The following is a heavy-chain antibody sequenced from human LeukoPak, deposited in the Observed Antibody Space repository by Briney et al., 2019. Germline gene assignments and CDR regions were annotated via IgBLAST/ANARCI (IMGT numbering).Heavy chain of an antibody. D-gene: IGHD1-20*01. V-gene: IGHV4-59*01. CDR1: GGSISSYY. CDR2: IYYSGST. Sequence: SETLSLTCTVSGGSISSYYWSWIRQPPGKGLEWIGYIYYSGSTNYNPSLKSRVTISVDTSKNQFSLKLSSVTAADTAVYYCAREGNWNDSDWFDPWGQGTLVTVSS. CDR3: AREGNWNDSDWFDP. J-gene: IGHJ5*02.